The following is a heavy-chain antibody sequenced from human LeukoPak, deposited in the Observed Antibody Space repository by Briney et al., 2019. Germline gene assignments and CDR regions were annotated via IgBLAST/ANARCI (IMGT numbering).Heavy chain of an antibody. CDR1: GGSISSSSYY. Sequence: PSETLSLTCTVSGGSISSSSYYWGWIRQPPGKGPEWIGSIYYSGSTYYNPSLKSRVTISVDTSKNQFSLKLSSVTAADTAVYYCARLRKGWLQSWGQGTLVTVSS. D-gene: IGHD5-24*01. CDR3: ARLRKGWLQS. J-gene: IGHJ4*02. CDR2: IYYSGST. V-gene: IGHV4-39*01.